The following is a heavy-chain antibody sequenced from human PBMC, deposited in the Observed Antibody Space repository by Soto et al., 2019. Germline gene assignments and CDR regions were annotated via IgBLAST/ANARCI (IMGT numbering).Heavy chain of an antibody. CDR2: ISSAGDSS. V-gene: IGHV3-48*03. Sequence: GGSLRLSCAASGFTFSSYEMNWVRQAPGKTLEWVSYISSAGDSSYYADSVKSRFTISRDNAKNSLYLQMNSLRVEDTAVYYCARVYCSTTTCHVQAFDSWGQGTLVTVS. J-gene: IGHJ4*02. CDR1: GFTFSSYE. D-gene: IGHD2-2*01. CDR3: ARVYCSTTTCHVQAFDS.